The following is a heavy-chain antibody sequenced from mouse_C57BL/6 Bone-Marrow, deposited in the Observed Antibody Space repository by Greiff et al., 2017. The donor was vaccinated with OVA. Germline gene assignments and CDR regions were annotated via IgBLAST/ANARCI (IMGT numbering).Heavy chain of an antibody. V-gene: IGHV5-6*01. CDR2: ISSGGSYT. CDR3: ARLWGYDEDYAMDY. J-gene: IGHJ4*01. CDR1: GFTFSSYG. D-gene: IGHD2-2*01. Sequence: EVQLVESGGDLVKPGGSLKLSCAASGFTFSSYGMSWVRQTPDKRLEWVATISSGGSYTYYPDSVKGRFTISRDNAKNTLYLQMSSLKSEDTAMYYCARLWGYDEDYAMDYWGQGTSVTVSS.